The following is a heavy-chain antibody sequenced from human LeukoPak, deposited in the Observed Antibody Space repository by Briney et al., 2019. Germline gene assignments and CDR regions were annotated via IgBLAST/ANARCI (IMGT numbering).Heavy chain of an antibody. Sequence: GGSLRLSCAASGFIFSSYGMHWVRQAPGKGLEWVAVISYDGSNKYYADSVKGRFTISRDNSKNTLYLQMNSLRAEDTAVYYCARDGGFDYWGQGTLVTVSS. CDR2: ISYDGSNK. V-gene: IGHV3-30*19. J-gene: IGHJ4*02. CDR1: GFIFSSYG. D-gene: IGHD3-3*01. CDR3: ARDGGFDY.